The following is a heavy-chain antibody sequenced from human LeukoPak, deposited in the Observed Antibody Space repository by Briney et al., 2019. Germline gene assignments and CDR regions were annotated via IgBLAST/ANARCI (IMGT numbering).Heavy chain of an antibody. J-gene: IGHJ5*02. Sequence: GESLKISCKGSGYSFTTHWIAWVRQMPGKGPEWMGIIYPGDSDTRYSPSFQGQVTVSADKSISTAYLQWSSLKASDTAMYYCARHSSSWDNWFDPWGQGTLVTVSS. CDR2: IYPGDSDT. CDR3: ARHSSSWDNWFDP. V-gene: IGHV5-51*01. D-gene: IGHD6-13*01. CDR1: GYSFTTHW.